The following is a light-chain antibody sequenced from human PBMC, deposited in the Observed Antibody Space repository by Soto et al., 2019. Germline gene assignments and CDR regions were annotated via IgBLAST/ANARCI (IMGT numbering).Light chain of an antibody. CDR2: YNR. CDR3: QAWDSSSEHYV. CDR1: NIGGNG. J-gene: IGLJ1*01. V-gene: IGLV3-21*01. Sequence: SYELTQPPSVSVARGKTASITCGGSNIGGNGVQWYQQKPGQAPVLVMYYNRDRPSGIPERFSGSNSGNTATLIISGVEAGDEADYFCQAWDSSSEHYVFGAGTKLTVL.